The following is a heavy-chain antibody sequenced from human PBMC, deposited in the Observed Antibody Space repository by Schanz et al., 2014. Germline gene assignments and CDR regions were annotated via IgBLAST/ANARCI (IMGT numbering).Heavy chain of an antibody. V-gene: IGHV3-23*04. CDR2: IAGDGGGP. Sequence: EVQLVESGGGLVQPGGSLRLCCVASGFTFSRYWMTWVRQAPGKGLEWVSVIAGDGGGPNYVDSVKGRFTISRDNSDNTLYLQMNNLRAEDTAVYYCARDGAGRAPDAFDIWGQGTMVTVSS. J-gene: IGHJ3*02. CDR1: GFTFSRYW. D-gene: IGHD1-26*01. CDR3: ARDGAGRAPDAFDI.